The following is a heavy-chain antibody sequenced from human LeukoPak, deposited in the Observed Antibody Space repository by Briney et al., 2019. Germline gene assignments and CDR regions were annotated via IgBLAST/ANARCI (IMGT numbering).Heavy chain of an antibody. CDR3: ARDYGDYGTSFDY. J-gene: IGHJ4*02. CDR1: GFTFSSYS. Sequence: PGGSLRLSCAASGFTFSSYSMNWVRQAPGKGLEWVSSISSSSSYIYYADSVKGRFTISRDNAKNSLYLQMNSLRAEDTAVYYCARDYGDYGTSFDYWDQGTLVTVSS. D-gene: IGHD4-17*01. CDR2: ISSSSSYI. V-gene: IGHV3-21*01.